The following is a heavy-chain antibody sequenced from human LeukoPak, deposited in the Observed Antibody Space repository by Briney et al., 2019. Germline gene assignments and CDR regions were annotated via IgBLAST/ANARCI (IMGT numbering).Heavy chain of an antibody. CDR1: GYIFTAYY. D-gene: IGHD6-19*01. J-gene: IGHJ4*02. CDR2: TNPSGGST. CDR3: AREGWDSGFDY. V-gene: IGHV1-46*01. Sequence: GASVRISCKASGYIFTAYYIHWVRQAPGQGLEWMGITNPSGGSTTYTQRFQGRVTMTRDMSTSTVYMELSSLRSEDTAVYYCAREGWDSGFDYWGQGTLVTVSS.